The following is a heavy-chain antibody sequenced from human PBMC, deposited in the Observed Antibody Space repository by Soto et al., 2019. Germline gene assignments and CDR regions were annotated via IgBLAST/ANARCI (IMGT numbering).Heavy chain of an antibody. CDR1: GDSVSSNSVA. J-gene: IGHJ3*02. V-gene: IGHV6-1*01. D-gene: IGHD3-16*01. Sequence: SQTLSLTCVSSGDSVSSNSVAWNWIRQSPSRGLEWLGRTKYRSKWYNDYAVSVRSRITVNPDTSKNQFSLQLNSVTPEDTAVYYCARGTFGAFDIWCQGTMVTVSS. CDR3: ARGTFGAFDI. CDR2: TKYRSKWYN.